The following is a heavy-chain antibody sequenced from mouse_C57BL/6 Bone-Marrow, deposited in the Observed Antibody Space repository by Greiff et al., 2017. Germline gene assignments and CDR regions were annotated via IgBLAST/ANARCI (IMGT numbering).Heavy chain of an antibody. J-gene: IGHJ4*01. D-gene: IGHD1-1*02. CDR3: ARGTLLLWRYYYAMDY. V-gene: IGHV1-82*01. CDR1: GYAFSSSW. CDR2: IYPGDGDT. Sequence: QVQLKESGPELVKPGASVKISCKASGYAFSSSWMNWVKQRPGKGLEWIGRIYPGDGDTNYNGKFKGKATLTADKSSSTAYMQLSSLTSEDSAVYFCARGTLLLWRYYYAMDYWGQGTSVTVSS.